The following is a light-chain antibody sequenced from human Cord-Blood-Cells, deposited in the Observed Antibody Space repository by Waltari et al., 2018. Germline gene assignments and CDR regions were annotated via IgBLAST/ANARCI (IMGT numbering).Light chain of an antibody. Sequence: QSALTQPASVSGSPGQSSTISCTRTSSDVGSYNLFSWYQQHPGKAPKLMIYEASKRPSGVSNRFSGSKSGNTASLTISGLQAEDEADYYCCSYAGSNVVFGGGTKLTVL. CDR2: EAS. CDR3: CSYAGSNVV. V-gene: IGLV2-23*01. J-gene: IGLJ2*01. CDR1: SSDVGSYNL.